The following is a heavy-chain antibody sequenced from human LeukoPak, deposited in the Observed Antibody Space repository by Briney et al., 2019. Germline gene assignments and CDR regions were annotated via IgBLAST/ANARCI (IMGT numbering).Heavy chain of an antibody. CDR3: ARESVGATH. J-gene: IGHJ4*02. CDR1: GGSISSYY. CDR2: IYYSGST. D-gene: IGHD1-26*01. V-gene: IGHV4-59*01. Sequence: SETLSLTCTVSGGSISSYYWSWIRQPPGKGLEWIGYIYYSGSTNYNPSLKSRVTISVDTSKNQFSLKLSSVTAADTAVYYCARESVGATHWSQGTLVTVSS.